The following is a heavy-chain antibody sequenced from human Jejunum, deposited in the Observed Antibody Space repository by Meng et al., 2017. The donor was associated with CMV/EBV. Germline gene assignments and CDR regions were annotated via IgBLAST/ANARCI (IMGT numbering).Heavy chain of an antibody. CDR3: AKDLDYMGGMDV. V-gene: IGHV3-30*02. D-gene: IGHD4-11*01. Sequence: SGFTLDSFGMHWVRQAPGKGLEWVAFIRYDGSIKYYAHSVKGRFTISRDNSKNTLYLQMRSLTSEDRGVYYCAKDLDYMGGMDVWGQGTTVTVSS. J-gene: IGHJ6*02. CDR2: IRYDGSIK. CDR1: GFTLDSFG.